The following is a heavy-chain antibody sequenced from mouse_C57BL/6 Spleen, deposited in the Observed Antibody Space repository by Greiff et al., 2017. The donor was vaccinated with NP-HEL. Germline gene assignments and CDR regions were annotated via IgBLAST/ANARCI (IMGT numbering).Heavy chain of an antibody. D-gene: IGHD4-1*01. Sequence: QVQLQQSGAELVMPGASVKLSCKASGYTFTSYWMHWVKQRPGQGLEWIGEIDPSDSYTNYNQKFKGKSTLTVDKSSSPAYMQLSSLTSDDSSVYYCARGNWDVVDYWGQGTTLTVSS. CDR2: IDPSDSYT. CDR3: ARGNWDVVDY. V-gene: IGHV1-69*01. J-gene: IGHJ2*01. CDR1: GYTFTSYW.